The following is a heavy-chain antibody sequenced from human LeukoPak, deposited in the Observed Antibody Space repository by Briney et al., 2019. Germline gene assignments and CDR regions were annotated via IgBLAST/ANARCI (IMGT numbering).Heavy chain of an antibody. J-gene: IGHJ4*02. D-gene: IGHD3-10*01. CDR1: GFPSSSYW. CDR3: ARVSPQANSGAY. CDR2: IKHDGSEK. Sequence: GGSLRLSCAASGFPSSSYWMSWVRQAPGQGLQWLSNIKHDGSEKNYVDSVKGRFNISRENAKNSLYLQINSLRAEDTAVSYCARVSPQANSGAYWGQGTLVTVSS. V-gene: IGHV3-7*01.